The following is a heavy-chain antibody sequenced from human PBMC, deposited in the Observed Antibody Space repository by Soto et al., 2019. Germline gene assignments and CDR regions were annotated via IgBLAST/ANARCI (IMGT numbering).Heavy chain of an antibody. CDR2: IIPILGIA. CDR3: ARSWGTSSWSGALEY. CDR1: GGTFSSYT. Sequence: QVQLVQSGAEVKKPGSSVKVSCKASGGTFSSYTISWVRQAPGQGLEWMGRIIPILGIANYAEKFQDRVTINADKPTSNANMERRSLRSEDKTVSYWARSWGTSSWSGALEYWGQGTLVTVSS. J-gene: IGHJ4*02. V-gene: IGHV1-69*02. D-gene: IGHD6-13*01.